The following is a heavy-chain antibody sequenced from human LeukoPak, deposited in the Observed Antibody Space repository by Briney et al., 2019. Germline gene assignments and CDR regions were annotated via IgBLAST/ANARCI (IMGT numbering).Heavy chain of an antibody. J-gene: IGHJ5*02. CDR1: GGSISSYY. CDR3: ARLAGSRFDP. Sequence: SETLSLTCTVSGGSISSYYWSWIRQPPGKGLEWIGYIYYSGSTNYNPSLKSRVTISVDTSKNQFSLKLSSVTAADTAVYCCARLAGSRFDPWGQGTLVTVSS. V-gene: IGHV4-59*08. CDR2: IYYSGST.